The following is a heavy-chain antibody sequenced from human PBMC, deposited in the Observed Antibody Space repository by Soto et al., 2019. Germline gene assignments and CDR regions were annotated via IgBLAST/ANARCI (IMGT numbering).Heavy chain of an antibody. D-gene: IGHD6-6*01. V-gene: IGHV4-34*01. Sequence: SETLSLTCAVYGGSFSGYYWSWIRQPPGKGLEWIGEINHSGSTNYNPSLKSRVTISVDTSKNQFSLKLSSVTAADTAVYYCARVKYHYYYYMDVWGKGTTVTVSS. J-gene: IGHJ6*03. CDR2: INHSGST. CDR1: GGSFSGYY. CDR3: ARVKYHYYYYMDV.